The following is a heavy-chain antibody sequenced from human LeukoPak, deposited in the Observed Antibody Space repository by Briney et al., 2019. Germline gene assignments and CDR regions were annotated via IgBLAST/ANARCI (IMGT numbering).Heavy chain of an antibody. CDR3: ASFYSRGYDDY. V-gene: IGHV3-23*01. D-gene: IGHD5-18*01. J-gene: IGHJ4*02. CDR2: ISGSGGST. CDR1: GFTFSSYA. Sequence: GGSLRLSCAASGFTFSSYAMSWVRQAPGKGLEWVSAISGSGGSTYYADSVKGRFTISRDNSKNTLYLQMNNLRAEDTAVYYCASFYSRGYDDYWGQGTLVTVSS.